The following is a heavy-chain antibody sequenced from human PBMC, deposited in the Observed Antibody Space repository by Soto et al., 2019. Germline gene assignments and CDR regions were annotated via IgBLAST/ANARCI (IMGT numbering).Heavy chain of an antibody. V-gene: IGHV4-38-2*01. CDR1: NFSISSGYY. CDR2: IYRSGTT. D-gene: IGHD1-26*01. Sequence: PSENLSLTCVVSNFSISSGYYWGWIRQSPGKGLEWIASIYRSGTTSYNPSLKSRVTISVDPSKNQFSLMLTAVTAADTAVYYCARTHSGSYYSVFNYWGRGALVTVSS. CDR3: ARTHSGSYYSVFNY. J-gene: IGHJ4*02.